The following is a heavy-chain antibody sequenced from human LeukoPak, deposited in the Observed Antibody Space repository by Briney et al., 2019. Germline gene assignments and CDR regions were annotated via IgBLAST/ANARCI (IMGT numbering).Heavy chain of an antibody. Sequence: GGSLRLSCAASGFTFSSYGMHWVRQAPGKGLEWVAVIWYDGSNKYYADSVKGRFTISRDNSKNTLYLQMNSLRAEDTAVYYCAEDRVPAAVGIFDYWGQGTLVTVSS. V-gene: IGHV3-30*02. CDR3: AEDRVPAAVGIFDY. D-gene: IGHD2-2*01. CDR2: IWYDGSNK. CDR1: GFTFSSYG. J-gene: IGHJ4*02.